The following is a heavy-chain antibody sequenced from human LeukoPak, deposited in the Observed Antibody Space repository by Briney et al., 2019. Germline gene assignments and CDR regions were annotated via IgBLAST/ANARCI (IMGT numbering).Heavy chain of an antibody. CDR2: ISSSSSTI. CDR3: AKAIAAAGPPEYFQH. CDR1: GFTFSSYS. J-gene: IGHJ1*01. V-gene: IGHV3-48*01. Sequence: GGSLRLSCAASGFTFSSYSMNWVRQAPGKGLEWVSYISSSSSTIYYADSVKGRFTISRDNAKNSLYLQMNSLRAEDTAVYYCAKAIAAAGPPEYFQHWGQGTLVTVSS. D-gene: IGHD6-13*01.